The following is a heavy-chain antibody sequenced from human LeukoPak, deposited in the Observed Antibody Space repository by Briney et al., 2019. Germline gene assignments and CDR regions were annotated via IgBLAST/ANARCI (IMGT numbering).Heavy chain of an antibody. Sequence: SETLSLTCAVYGGSSSGYYWSWIRQPPGKGLEWIGEINHSGSTNYNPSLKSRVTISVDTSKNQFSLKLSSVTAADTAVYYCARNGGWLQLRRGVDYWGQGTLVTVSS. CDR3: ARNGGWLQLRRGVDY. CDR1: GGSSSGYY. D-gene: IGHD5-24*01. J-gene: IGHJ4*02. V-gene: IGHV4-34*01. CDR2: INHSGST.